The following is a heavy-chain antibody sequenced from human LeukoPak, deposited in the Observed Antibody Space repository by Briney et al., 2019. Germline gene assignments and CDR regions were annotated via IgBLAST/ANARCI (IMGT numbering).Heavy chain of an antibody. CDR1: GGSISSSNW. CDR3: ARDLSARGIYFDY. V-gene: IGHV4-4*02. CDR2: IYHSGST. Sequence: SGTLSLTCAVSGGSISSSNWWSWVRQPPGKGLEWIGEIYHSGSTNYNPSLKSRVTISVDKPKNQFSLKLSSVTAADTAVYYCARDLSARGIYFDYWGQGTLVTVSS. D-gene: IGHD2-15*01. J-gene: IGHJ4*02.